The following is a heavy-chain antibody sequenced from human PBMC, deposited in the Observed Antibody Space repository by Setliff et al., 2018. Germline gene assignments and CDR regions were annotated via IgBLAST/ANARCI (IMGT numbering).Heavy chain of an antibody. J-gene: IGHJ5*02. D-gene: IGHD2-15*01. Sequence: SETLSLTCAVPGGSISSSHWWSWVRQPPGKGLEWIGEMYHSGNTYYNPSLKSRVTISIDKSRNQFSLNLNSVTAADTAVYYCARESAYCSGGSCYFLGVVWFDPWGQGTLVTVSS. CDR1: GGSISSSHW. V-gene: IGHV4-4*02. CDR2: MYHSGNT. CDR3: ARESAYCSGGSCYFLGVVWFDP.